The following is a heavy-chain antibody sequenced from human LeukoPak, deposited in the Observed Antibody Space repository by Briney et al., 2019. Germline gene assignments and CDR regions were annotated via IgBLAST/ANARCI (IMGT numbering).Heavy chain of an antibody. CDR2: ISAYNGNT. D-gene: IGHD3-10*01. V-gene: IGHV1-18*01. CDR1: GYTFTSYG. Sequence: GASVKVSCKASGYTFTSYGISWVRQAPGQGLEWMGWISAYNGNTNYAQKLQGRVTMTTDTSTSTAYMELRSLRSDDTAVYYCARDARITMVRGVIDWFDPWGQGTLVTVSS. J-gene: IGHJ5*02. CDR3: ARDARITMVRGVIDWFDP.